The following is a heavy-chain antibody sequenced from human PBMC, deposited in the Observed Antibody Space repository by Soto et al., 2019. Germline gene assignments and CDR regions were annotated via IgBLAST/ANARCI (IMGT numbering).Heavy chain of an antibody. V-gene: IGHV4-61*08. J-gene: IGHJ5*01. CDR3: AMIPVDTYMIYWFAP. CDR2: IYYSGST. CDR1: GDSVTRGDYY. D-gene: IGHD3-16*01. Sequence: SETLSLACTVSGDSVTRGDYYCSLIRQPPGNGLEWIGPIYYSGSTNYSPSLKIRVTISLDASNNQFSLKVTSVTAADAAVWSCAMIPVDTYMIYWFAPWGQGTLVTVAS.